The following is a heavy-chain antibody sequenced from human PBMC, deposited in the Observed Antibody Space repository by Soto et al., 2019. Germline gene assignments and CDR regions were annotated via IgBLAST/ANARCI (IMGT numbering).Heavy chain of an antibody. D-gene: IGHD3-16*02. CDR3: ARGSRDYVWGSYRLYDAFDI. V-gene: IGHV1-69*13. Sequence: SVKVSCKASGGTFSSYAISWVRQAPGQGLEWMGGIIPIFGTANYAQKFQGRVTITADESTSTAYMELSSLRSEDTAVYYCARGSRDYVWGSYRLYDAFDIWGQGTMVTV. CDR1: GGTFSSYA. CDR2: IIPIFGTA. J-gene: IGHJ3*02.